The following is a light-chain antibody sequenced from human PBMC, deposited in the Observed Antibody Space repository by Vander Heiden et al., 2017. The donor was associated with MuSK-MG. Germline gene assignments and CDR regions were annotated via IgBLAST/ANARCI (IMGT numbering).Light chain of an antibody. CDR1: QRVSSSY. CDR2: GAS. CDR3: QQYGSSPHT. J-gene: IGKJ2*01. V-gene: IGKV3-20*01. Sequence: IVLTQSPGTLSLSPGEGDTLSCGASQRVSSSYLACYQHKPGQAPRRLIYGASSRSTGITDRFSGSGSATDFTLTISRLEPEDFAVYYWQQYGSSPHTVGQGTKLEIK.